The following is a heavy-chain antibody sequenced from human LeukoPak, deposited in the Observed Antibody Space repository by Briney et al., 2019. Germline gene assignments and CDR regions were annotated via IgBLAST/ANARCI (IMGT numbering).Heavy chain of an antibody. V-gene: IGHV1-69*05. CDR2: SIPLFGTV. CDR3: ARGGRPLGYFYMDV. J-gene: IGHJ6*03. Sequence: SVKVSCKASADSFNNYAFNWVRQAPGQGPEWMGGSIPLFGTVKAAQKFQGRFAITTDESTSTAYMELSSLTSEDTAVYYCARGGRPLGYFYMDVWGKGTTVTVS. CDR1: ADSFNNYA.